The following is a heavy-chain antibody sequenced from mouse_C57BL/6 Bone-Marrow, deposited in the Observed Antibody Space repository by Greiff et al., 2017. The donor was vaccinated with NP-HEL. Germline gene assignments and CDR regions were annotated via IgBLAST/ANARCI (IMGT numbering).Heavy chain of an antibody. D-gene: IGHD1-1*01. V-gene: IGHV1-64*01. CDR1: GYTFTSYW. CDR2: IHPNSGST. Sequence: VQLQQPGAELVKPGASVKLSCKASGYTFTSYWMHWVKQRPGQGLEWIGMIHPNSGSTNYNEKFKSKATLTVDKSSSTAYMQLSSQTSEDSAVYYCARPPITTVVRYYSMDYWGQGTSVTVSS. CDR3: ARPPITTVVRYYSMDY. J-gene: IGHJ4*01.